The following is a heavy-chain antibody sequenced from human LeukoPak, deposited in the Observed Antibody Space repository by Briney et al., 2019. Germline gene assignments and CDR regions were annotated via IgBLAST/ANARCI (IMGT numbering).Heavy chain of an antibody. V-gene: IGHV1-18*01. CDR1: GYTFTSYG. CDR2: ISAYNGNT. J-gene: IGHJ6*02. CDR3: ARASRFCSGGSCSTIYGMDV. D-gene: IGHD2-15*01. Sequence: ASVTVSCTASGYTFTSYGISWVRQAPGQGLEWMGWISAYNGNTNYAQKLQGRVTMTTDTSTSTACMELRSLRSDDTAVYYCARASRFCSGGSCSTIYGMDVWGQGTTVTVSS.